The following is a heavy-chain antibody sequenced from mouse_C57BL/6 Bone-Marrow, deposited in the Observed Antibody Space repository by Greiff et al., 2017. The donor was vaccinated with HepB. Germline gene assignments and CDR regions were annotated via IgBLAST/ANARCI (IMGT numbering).Heavy chain of an antibody. CDR2: IYPRSGNT. Sequence: VQLQQSGAELARPGASVKLSCKASGYTFTSYGISWVKQSTGQGLEWIGEIYPRSGNTYYNEKFKGKVTLTADKSSSTAYMEIRSLTSEDSAVYVCARWGGYGFAYWGQGTRVTVSA. D-gene: IGHD2-2*01. J-gene: IGHJ3*01. V-gene: IGHV1-81*01. CDR1: GYTFTSYG. CDR3: ARWGGYGFAY.